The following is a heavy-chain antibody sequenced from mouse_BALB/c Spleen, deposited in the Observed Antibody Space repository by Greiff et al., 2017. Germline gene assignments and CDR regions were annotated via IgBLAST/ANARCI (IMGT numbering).Heavy chain of an antibody. CDR3: ARSYGNYQGAMDY. CDR1: GFTFSSFG. J-gene: IGHJ4*01. Sequence: EVKLMESGGGLVQPGGSRKLSCAASGFTFSSFGMHWVRQAPEKGLEWVAYISSGSSTIYYADTVKGRFTISRDNPKNTLFLQMTSLRSEDTAMYYCARSYGNYQGAMDYWGQGTSVTVSS. D-gene: IGHD2-1*01. CDR2: ISSGSSTI. V-gene: IGHV5-17*02.